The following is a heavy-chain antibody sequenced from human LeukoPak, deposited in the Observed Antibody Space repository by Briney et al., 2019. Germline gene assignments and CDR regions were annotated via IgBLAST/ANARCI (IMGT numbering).Heavy chain of an antibody. CDR2: ISSSGSTI. CDR3: ARESPLSADYYYYYMDV. J-gene: IGHJ6*03. Sequence: GSLRLSCAASGFTFSDYYMSWIRQAPGKGLEWVSYISSSGSTIYYADSVKGRFTISRDNAKNSLYLQMNSLRAEDTAVNYCARESPLSADYYYYYMDVWGKGTTVTVSS. CDR1: GFTFSDYY. V-gene: IGHV3-11*01.